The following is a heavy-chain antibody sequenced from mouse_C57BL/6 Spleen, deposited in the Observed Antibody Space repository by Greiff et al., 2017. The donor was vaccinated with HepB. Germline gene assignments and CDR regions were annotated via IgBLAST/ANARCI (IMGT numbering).Heavy chain of an antibody. V-gene: IGHV1-7*01. CDR3: ALIYYDYEGCAY. Sequence: QLQQSGAELAKPGASVKLSCKASGYTFTSHWMHWVKQRPGQGLAWIGYIIPRSGYTTYNQKFKDKGTLTADKSSSTAYMQLSSLTCEDSAVYYCALIYYDYEGCAYWGKGTLVTVSA. D-gene: IGHD2-4*01. CDR2: IIPRSGYT. CDR1: GYTFTSHW. J-gene: IGHJ3*01.